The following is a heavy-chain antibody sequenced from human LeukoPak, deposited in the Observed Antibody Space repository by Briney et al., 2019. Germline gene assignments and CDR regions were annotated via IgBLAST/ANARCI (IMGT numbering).Heavy chain of an antibody. J-gene: IGHJ4*02. V-gene: IGHV4-31*03. CDR2: IYYSGST. D-gene: IGHD1-14*01. Sequence: IPSETLSLTCTVSGGSISSGGYYWSWIRQHPGKGLEWIGYIYYSGSTYYNPSLKSRVTISVDTSKNQFSLKLSSVTAADTAVYYCARDPQGPGYFDYWGQGTLVTVSS. CDR3: ARDPQGPGYFDY. CDR1: GGSISSGGYY.